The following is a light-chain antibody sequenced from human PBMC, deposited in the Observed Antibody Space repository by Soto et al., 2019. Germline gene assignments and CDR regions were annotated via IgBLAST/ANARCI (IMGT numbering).Light chain of an antibody. J-gene: IGKJ4*01. Sequence: EIVMTQATATLSVSPGERATLSCRASQSVDSKLAWYQQKPGQAPRLLVYGASTRATGIPDRFSGAGSGTEFTLIITSLQSEDVAVYYCQQSIRWPLTFGGGTKVDIK. CDR3: QQSIRWPLT. V-gene: IGKV3-15*01. CDR1: QSVDSK. CDR2: GAS.